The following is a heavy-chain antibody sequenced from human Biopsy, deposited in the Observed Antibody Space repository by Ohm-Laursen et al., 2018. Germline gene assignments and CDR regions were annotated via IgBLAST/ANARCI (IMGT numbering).Heavy chain of an antibody. CDR2: VYYSGTT. V-gene: IGHV4-61*01. J-gene: IGHJ6*02. Sequence: TLSLTCTVSGGSVSDSFHFWSWIRQPPGKGLEWVGDVYYSGTTNYNPSLKSRLTISVDTSKSQFSLNLNSVTAADTAVYFCARDVKRYCSGTSCYSGYFGMDVWGQGTTVTVS. D-gene: IGHD2-2*01. CDR1: GGSVSDSFHF. CDR3: ARDVKRYCSGTSCYSGYFGMDV.